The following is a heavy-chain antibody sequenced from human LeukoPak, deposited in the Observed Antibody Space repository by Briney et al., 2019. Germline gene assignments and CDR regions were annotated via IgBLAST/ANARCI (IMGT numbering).Heavy chain of an antibody. V-gene: IGHV3-7*01. D-gene: IGHD3-10*01. CDR1: GFTFSSYW. Sequence: GGSLRLSCAASGFTFSSYWMSWVRQAPGKGLEWVANIKQDGSEKYYVDSVKGRFSISRDNAKNSLYLQVNSLRAEDTAVYYCASVGELLADYYFDYWGQGTLVTVSS. CDR2: IKQDGSEK. CDR3: ASVGELLADYYFDY. J-gene: IGHJ4*02.